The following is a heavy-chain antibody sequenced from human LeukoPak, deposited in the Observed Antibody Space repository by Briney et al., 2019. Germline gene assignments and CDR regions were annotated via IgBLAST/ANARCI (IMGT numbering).Heavy chain of an antibody. V-gene: IGHV3-21*01. CDR2: ISSSSSYI. J-gene: IGHJ4*02. CDR3: ARDTSGYSGYESDY. D-gene: IGHD5-12*01. CDR1: GFTFSSYS. Sequence: PGGSLRLSCAASGFTFSSYSMNWVRQAPGKGLEWVSSISSSSSYIYYADSVKGRFTISRDNAKNSLYLQMNSLRAEDTAVYYCARDTSGYSGYESDYWGQGTLVTVSS.